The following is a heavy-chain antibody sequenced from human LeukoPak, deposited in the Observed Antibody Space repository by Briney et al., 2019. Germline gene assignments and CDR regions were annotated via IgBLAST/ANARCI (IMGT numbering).Heavy chain of an antibody. J-gene: IGHJ4*02. CDR1: GGSISSSNW. CDR3: ALAGQVGSYGDY. D-gene: IGHD5-18*01. V-gene: IGHV4-4*02. Sequence: SGTLSLTCAVSGGSISSSNWWSWVRPPPGKGLEWIGEIYHSGSTNYNPSLKSRVTISVDKSKNQFSLKLSSVTAADTAVYYCALAGQVGSYGDYWGQGTLVTVSS. CDR2: IYHSGST.